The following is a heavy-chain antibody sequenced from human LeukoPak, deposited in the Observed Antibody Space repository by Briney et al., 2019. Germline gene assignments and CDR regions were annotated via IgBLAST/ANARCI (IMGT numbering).Heavy chain of an antibody. V-gene: IGHV3-64D*06. CDR2: ISSEGGTT. CDR1: GFTFSSYA. CDR3: VKDRWVDY. Sequence: GGSLRLSCTASGFTFSSYAMNWVRQAPGKGLEYVSSISSEGGTTYYAYSVKGRFTIFRDNSKNTLYLQMSSLRTEDTAVYYCVKDRWVDYWGQGTLVTVSS. D-gene: IGHD4-23*01. J-gene: IGHJ4*02.